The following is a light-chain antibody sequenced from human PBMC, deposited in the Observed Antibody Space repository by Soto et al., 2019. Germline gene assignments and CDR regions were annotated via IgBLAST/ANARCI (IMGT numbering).Light chain of an antibody. Sequence: QSVLTQPASVSGSPGQSITISCTGTSSDVGGYNYVSWYQQLPGTAPKLLIYRNNQRPSGVPDRFSGSKSGTSASLAISGLRSEDEADYYCAAWDDSLSGKVFGTGTKVTVL. CDR1: SSDVGGYNY. CDR2: RNN. V-gene: IGLV1-47*01. J-gene: IGLJ1*01. CDR3: AAWDDSLSGKV.